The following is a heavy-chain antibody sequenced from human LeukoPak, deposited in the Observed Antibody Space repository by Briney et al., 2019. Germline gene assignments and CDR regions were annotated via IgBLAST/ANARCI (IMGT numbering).Heavy chain of an antibody. D-gene: IGHD2-21*02. CDR1: GFTFSSYW. CDR3: ARQGYCGGDCYFFDY. Sequence: GGSLRLSCAASGFTFSSYWMSWVRQAPGKGLEWVANIKQDGSEKYYVDSVKGRFTISRDNAKNSLYLQMNSLRAEDTAVYYCARQGYCGGDCYFFDYWGQGTLVTVSS. V-gene: IGHV3-7*01. J-gene: IGHJ4*02. CDR2: IKQDGSEK.